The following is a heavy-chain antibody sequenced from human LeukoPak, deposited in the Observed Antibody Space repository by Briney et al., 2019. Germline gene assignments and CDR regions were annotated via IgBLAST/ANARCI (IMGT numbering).Heavy chain of an antibody. J-gene: IGHJ3*02. CDR3: ARQWFSTIFGVVTTYDAFDI. Sequence: GGSLRLSCAAPGFTSSSYSMNWVRQAPGKGLEWVSSISSSSSYIYYADSVKGRFTISRDNAKNSLYLQMNSLRAEDTAVYYCARQWFSTIFGVVTTYDAFDIWGQGTMVTVSS. V-gene: IGHV3-21*01. CDR1: GFTSSSYS. D-gene: IGHD3-3*01. CDR2: ISSSSSYI.